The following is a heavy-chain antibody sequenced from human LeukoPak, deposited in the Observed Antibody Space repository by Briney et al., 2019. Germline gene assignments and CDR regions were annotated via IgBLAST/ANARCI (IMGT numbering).Heavy chain of an antibody. D-gene: IGHD6-13*01. CDR3: ASNGDSSWWTNCQY. Sequence: SETLSLTCTVSGGSIGGYYWSWIRQPPGKGLEWIGFIYYSGSTNYNPSLKSRVTISVDTSKNQFSLKLSSVTAADTAVYYCASNGDSSWWTNCQYWGQGTLVTVSS. J-gene: IGHJ1*01. CDR1: GGSIGGYY. V-gene: IGHV4-59*01. CDR2: IYYSGST.